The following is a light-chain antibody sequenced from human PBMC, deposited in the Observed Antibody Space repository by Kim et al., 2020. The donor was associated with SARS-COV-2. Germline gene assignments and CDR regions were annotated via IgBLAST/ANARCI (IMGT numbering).Light chain of an antibody. CDR3: QQYGTSPCT. J-gene: IGKJ2*02. CDR1: QIVTRSY. CDR2: GAS. Sequence: LSPGERAPLSCRASQIVTRSYVAWYQQKPGQAPRLLIHGASSRATGIPDRFSGRGSGTDFTLTITRLEPEDFAVYYCQQYGTSPCTFGQGTKLEI. V-gene: IGKV3-20*01.